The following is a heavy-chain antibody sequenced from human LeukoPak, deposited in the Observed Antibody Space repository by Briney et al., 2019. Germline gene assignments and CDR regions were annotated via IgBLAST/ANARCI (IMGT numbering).Heavy chain of an antibody. CDR3: ARGDGGLGGMDV. CDR2: INHSGST. Sequence: SETLSLTCAVYGGSFSGYDWSWIRQPPGKGLEWIGEINHSGSTNYSPSLKSRVTMSVDTSKNHFSLKVKSVTAADTAVYYCARGDGGLGGMDVWGQGTTVTVSS. CDR1: GGSFSGYD. V-gene: IGHV4-34*01. J-gene: IGHJ6*02. D-gene: IGHD2-15*01.